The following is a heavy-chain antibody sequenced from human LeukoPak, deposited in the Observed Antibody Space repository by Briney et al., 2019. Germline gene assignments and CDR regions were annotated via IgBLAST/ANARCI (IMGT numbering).Heavy chain of an antibody. CDR3: ARQVADDFWSGYYPYYFDY. CDR1: GGSISISSYY. Sequence: PSETLSLTCTVSGGSISISSYYWGWIRQPPGKGLEWIGSIYYSGSTYYNPSLKSRVTISVDTSKNQFSLKLSSVTAADTAVYYCARQVADDFWSGYYPYYFDYWGQGTLVTVSS. J-gene: IGHJ4*02. D-gene: IGHD3-3*01. V-gene: IGHV4-39*01. CDR2: IYYSGST.